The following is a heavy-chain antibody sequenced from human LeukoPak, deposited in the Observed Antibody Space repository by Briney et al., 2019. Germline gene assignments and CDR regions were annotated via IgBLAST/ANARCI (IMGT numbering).Heavy chain of an antibody. CDR1: GVSITSYD. CDR2: IYHSGST. CDR3: ARGRYTYGGAVGDYFDY. J-gene: IGHJ4*02. V-gene: IGHV4-59*01. D-gene: IGHD5-18*01. Sequence: SETLSLACTVSGVSITSYDWSWIRQPPGKGLEWIGYIYHSGSTNYNPSLKSRVTISVDTSKNQFSLKLSSVTAADTAVYYCARGRYTYGGAVGDYFDYWGQGTLVTVSS.